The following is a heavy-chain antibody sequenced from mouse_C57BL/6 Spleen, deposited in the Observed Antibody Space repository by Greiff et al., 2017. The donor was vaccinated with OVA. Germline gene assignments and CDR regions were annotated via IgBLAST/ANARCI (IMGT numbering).Heavy chain of an antibody. D-gene: IGHD1-1*01. CDR3: ARSTTVVVNDWYFDV. Sequence: EVQLQQSGAELVKPGASVKLSCTASGFNIKDYYMHWVKQRTEQGLEWIGRIDPEDGETKYAPKFQGKATITADTSSNTAYLTLSSLTSEDTAVYYCARSTTVVVNDWYFDVWGTGTTVTVSS. J-gene: IGHJ1*03. V-gene: IGHV14-2*01. CDR2: IDPEDGET. CDR1: GFNIKDYY.